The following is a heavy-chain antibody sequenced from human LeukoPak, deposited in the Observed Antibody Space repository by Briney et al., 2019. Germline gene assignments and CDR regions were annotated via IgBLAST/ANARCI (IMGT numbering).Heavy chain of an antibody. V-gene: IGHV1-2*02. CDR1: GYTFTGYY. J-gene: IGHJ4*02. CDR3: ARDGGSGRYLRFDY. D-gene: IGHD1-26*01. Sequence: ASVKVSCKASGYTFTGYYMHWVRQAPGQGLEWMGWINPNSGGTNYAQKFQGRVTMTRDTSISTAYMELSRLRSDDTAVYYCARDGGSGRYLRFDYWGQGTLVTVSS. CDR2: INPNSGGT.